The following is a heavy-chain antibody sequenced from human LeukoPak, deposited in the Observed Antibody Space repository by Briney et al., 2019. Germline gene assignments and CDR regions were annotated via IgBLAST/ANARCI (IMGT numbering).Heavy chain of an antibody. V-gene: IGHV1-24*01. CDR1: GYTLTEIS. Sequence: ASVKVSCKVFGYTLTEISIHWVRQAPGKGLKWMGGFDPEDGETIYAEKFQARVTLTEDTSRDTAYMELSSLRSEDTAVYYCATTGPVTVATTGWFDPWGQGTLVTVSS. CDR2: FDPEDGET. CDR3: ATTGPVTVATTGWFDP. J-gene: IGHJ5*02. D-gene: IGHD5-12*01.